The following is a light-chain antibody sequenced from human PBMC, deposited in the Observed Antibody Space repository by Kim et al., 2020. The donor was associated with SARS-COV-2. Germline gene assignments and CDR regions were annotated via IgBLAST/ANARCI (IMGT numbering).Light chain of an antibody. CDR2: DTR. CDR3: LHAYRGIRV. CDR1: TAAVTSVFY. V-gene: IGLV7-46*01. J-gene: IGLJ3*02. Sequence: QAVVTQEPSLTVSPGGTVTITCGSSTAAVTSVFYPYWLQQKPGQALSILIYDTRSQHSCTPARCTGSLSGGKAALTLSGAQPEDEADYYCLHAYRGIRVFGGGTQLTVL.